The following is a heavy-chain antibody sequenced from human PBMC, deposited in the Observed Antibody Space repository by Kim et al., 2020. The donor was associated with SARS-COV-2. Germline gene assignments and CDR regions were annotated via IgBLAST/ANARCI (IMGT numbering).Heavy chain of an antibody. Sequence: GGSLRLSCAASGFTFSSYAMSWVRQAPGKGLEWVSVIYSGGSSTYYADSVKGRFTISRDNSKNTLYLQMNSLRAEDTAVYYCARDSTFGSSGHYQSYWGQGTLVTVSS. D-gene: IGHD3-22*01. CDR1: GFTFSSYA. CDR2: IYSGGSST. CDR3: ARDSTFGSSGHYQSY. J-gene: IGHJ4*02. V-gene: IGHV3-23*03.